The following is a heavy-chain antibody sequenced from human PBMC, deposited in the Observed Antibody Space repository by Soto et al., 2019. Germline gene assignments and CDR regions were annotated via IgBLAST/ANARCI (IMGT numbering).Heavy chain of an antibody. V-gene: IGHV3-23*01. J-gene: IGHJ6*02. CDR2: ISGSGGST. CDR1: GFTFSSYA. Sequence: EVQLLESGGGLVQPGGSLRLSCAASGFTFSSYAMSWVRQATGKWLEWVSAISGSGGSTYYADSVKGRFTISRDNSKNTLYLQMNSLRAEDTAVYYCAKEGGLLTFYGMDVWGQGTTVTVSS. CDR3: AKEGGLLTFYGMDV. D-gene: IGHD2-15*01.